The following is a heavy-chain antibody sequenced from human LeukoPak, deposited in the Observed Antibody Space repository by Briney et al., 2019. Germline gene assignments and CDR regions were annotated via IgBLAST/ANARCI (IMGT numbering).Heavy chain of an antibody. J-gene: IGHJ4*02. D-gene: IGHD3-10*01. Sequence: GGSLRLSCAASGFTFSSYAMSWVRQAPGKGLEWVSAISGSGDSTYYADSVKGRFTISRDNSKDTLYLQMNSLRAEDTAVYYCAKDPRTRGSGNPYFDYWGQGTLVTVSS. CDR1: GFTFSSYA. CDR3: AKDPRTRGSGNPYFDY. CDR2: ISGSGDST. V-gene: IGHV3-23*01.